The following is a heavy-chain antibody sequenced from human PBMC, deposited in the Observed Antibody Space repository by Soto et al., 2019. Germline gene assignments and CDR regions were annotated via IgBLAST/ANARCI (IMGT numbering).Heavy chain of an antibody. D-gene: IGHD3-22*01. Sequence: QVQLVESGGGVVQPGRSLRLSCAASGFTFSSYGMHWVRQAPGKGLEWVAVIWYDGSNKYYADSVKGRFTISRDNSKNTLYLQMNSLRAEDTAVYYCARGQDSSGYQPRAFDIWGQGTMVTVSS. CDR2: IWYDGSNK. CDR3: ARGQDSSGYQPRAFDI. J-gene: IGHJ3*02. V-gene: IGHV3-33*01. CDR1: GFTFSSYG.